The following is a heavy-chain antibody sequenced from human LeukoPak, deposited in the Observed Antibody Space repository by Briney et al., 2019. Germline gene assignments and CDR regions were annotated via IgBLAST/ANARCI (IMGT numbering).Heavy chain of an antibody. D-gene: IGHD5-12*01. CDR2: IYYSGHT. J-gene: IGHJ4*02. Sequence: SETLSLTCAVSGDSLNTYYWNWIRQTPGKGLEWMGYIYYSGHTDYNPSLKSRVTISVDTSKNQFSLSLRSVTAADTAVYFCATYKENKVATRGFDYWGQGTLVTVSS. CDR1: GDSLNTYY. CDR3: ATYKENKVATRGFDY. V-gene: IGHV4-59*08.